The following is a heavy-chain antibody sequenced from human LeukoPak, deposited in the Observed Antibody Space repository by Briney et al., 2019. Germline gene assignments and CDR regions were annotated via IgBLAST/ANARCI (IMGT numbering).Heavy chain of an antibody. J-gene: IGHJ4*02. CDR1: GFTFSSHG. D-gene: IGHD5-12*01. V-gene: IGHV3-33*01. Sequence: GRSLRLSCAASGFTFSSHGMHWVRQAPGKGLEWVAVIWSDGSNKYYVDSVKGRFTISRDNSKNTLSLQMDSLRAEDTAVYYCARQRYGGYAFDYWGQGTLVTVSS. CDR3: ARQRYGGYAFDY. CDR2: IWSDGSNK.